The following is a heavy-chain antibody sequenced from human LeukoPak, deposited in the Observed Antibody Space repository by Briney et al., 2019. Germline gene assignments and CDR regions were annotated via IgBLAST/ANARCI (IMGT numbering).Heavy chain of an antibody. CDR1: GYTFTSYY. CDR3: ARGPRAVAGTSLRRDQWYFDL. D-gene: IGHD6-19*01. V-gene: IGHV1-46*01. Sequence: ASVKVSCKASGYTFTSYYMHWVRQAPGQGLEWMGIINPSGGSTSYAQKFQGRVTMTRDTSTSTVYMELSSLRSEDTAVYYCARGPRAVAGTSLRRDQWYFDLWGRGTLVTVSS. CDR2: INPSGGST. J-gene: IGHJ2*01.